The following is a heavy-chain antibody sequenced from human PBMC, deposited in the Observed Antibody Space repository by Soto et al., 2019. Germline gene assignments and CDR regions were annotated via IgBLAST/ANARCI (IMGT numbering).Heavy chain of an antibody. D-gene: IGHD3-10*01. Sequence: QVQLLQSGAEVKKPGASVKVSCKASGHTFTSYGISWVRQAPGQGLEWMGRISANTGNTNYAQKLQGRVTMTTDTPTSTAYMELRSLRSDDTAVYYCARDPMVPYSTPPDYWGQGNLVTVSS. J-gene: IGHJ4*02. CDR3: ARDPMVPYSTPPDY. V-gene: IGHV1-18*01. CDR1: GHTFTSYG. CDR2: ISANTGNT.